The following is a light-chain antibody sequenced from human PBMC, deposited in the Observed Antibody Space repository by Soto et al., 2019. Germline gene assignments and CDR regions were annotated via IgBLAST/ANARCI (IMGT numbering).Light chain of an antibody. CDR2: GAS. CDR3: QQYNNWPPNT. V-gene: IGKV3-15*01. CDR1: QSVSSN. J-gene: IGKJ2*01. Sequence: EIVMTQSPATLSVPPGERATLSCRASQSVSSNLAWYQQKPGQAPRLLIYGASTRATGIPARFSGSGSGTEFTLTISSLQSEDFAVYYCQQYNNWPPNTFGQGTKLELK.